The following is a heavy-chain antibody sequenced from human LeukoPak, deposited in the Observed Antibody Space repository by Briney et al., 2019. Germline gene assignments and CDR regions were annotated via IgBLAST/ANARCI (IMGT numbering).Heavy chain of an antibody. CDR2: IYYSGST. CDR1: GGSISSGGYY. V-gene: IGHV4-61*08. Sequence: SQTLSLTCTDSGGSISSGGYYWCWIRQPPGKGLEWIGYIYYSGSTNYNPSLKSRVTISVDTSKNQFSLKLSSVTAADTAVYYCAREGTIFGVVSPFDYWGQGTLVTVSS. CDR3: AREGTIFGVVSPFDY. D-gene: IGHD3-3*01. J-gene: IGHJ4*02.